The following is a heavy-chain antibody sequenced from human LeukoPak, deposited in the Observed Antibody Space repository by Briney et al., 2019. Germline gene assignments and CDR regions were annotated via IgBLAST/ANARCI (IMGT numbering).Heavy chain of an antibody. CDR3: ASSSSWYFGWFDP. CDR2: IYYSGST. V-gene: IGHV4-59*01. D-gene: IGHD6-13*01. CDR1: GGSISSYY. J-gene: IGHJ5*02. Sequence: PSETLSLTCTVSGGSISSYYWSWIRQPPGQGLEWIGYIYYSGSTNYNPSLKSRVTISVDTSKNQFSLKLSSVTAADTAVYYCASSSSWYFGWFDPWGQGTLATVSS.